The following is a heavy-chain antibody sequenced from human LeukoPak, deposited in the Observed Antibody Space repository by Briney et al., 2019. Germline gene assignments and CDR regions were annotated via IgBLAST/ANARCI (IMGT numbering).Heavy chain of an antibody. V-gene: IGHV3-11*01. CDR3: ARGGIPGRQGRSSSWYEDYYGMDV. J-gene: IGHJ6*02. D-gene: IGHD6-13*01. CDR2: ISSSCSTI. CDR1: GFTFSDYY. Sequence: GGSLRLSCAASGFTFSDYYMSWIRQAPGKGLEWVSYISSSCSTIYYADSVKGRFTISRDNANNSLYLQMNSLRAEDTAVYYCARGGIPGRQGRSSSWYEDYYGMDVWGQGTTVTISS.